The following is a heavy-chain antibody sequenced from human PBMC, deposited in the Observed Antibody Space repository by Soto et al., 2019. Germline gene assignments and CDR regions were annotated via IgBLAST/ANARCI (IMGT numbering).Heavy chain of an antibody. D-gene: IGHD1-26*01. J-gene: IGHJ6*02. Sequence: QVQLVESGGGVVQPGRSLRLSCAASGFTFSSYAMHWVRQAPGKGLEWVAVISYDGSNKYYADSVKGRFTISRDNSKNTLYRQMNSLRAEDTAVYYCARDLRGSGSYLRGVYYYYYGMDVWGQGTTVTVSS. CDR1: GFTFSSYA. CDR3: ARDLRGSGSYLRGVYYYYYGMDV. CDR2: ISYDGSNK. V-gene: IGHV3-30-3*01.